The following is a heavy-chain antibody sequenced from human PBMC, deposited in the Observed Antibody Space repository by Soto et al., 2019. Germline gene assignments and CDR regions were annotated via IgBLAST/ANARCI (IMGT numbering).Heavy chain of an antibody. CDR2: IYYSGST. CDR1: GGSISSGDYY. D-gene: IGHD6-19*01. J-gene: IGHJ6*02. V-gene: IGHV4-30-4*01. CDR3: ARDPIAVAPGGYYYYYYGMDV. Sequence: SETLSLTCTVSGGSISSGDYYWSWIRQPPGKGLEWIGYIYYSGSTYYNPSLKSRVTISVDTSKNQFSLKLSSVTAADTAVYYCARDPIAVAPGGYYYYYYGMDVWAQGTTVTVSS.